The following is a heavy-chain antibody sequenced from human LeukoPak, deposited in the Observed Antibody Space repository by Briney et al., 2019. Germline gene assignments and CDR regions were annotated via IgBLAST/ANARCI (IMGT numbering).Heavy chain of an antibody. CDR3: ASPRYNWNYPDV. CDR2: ISSGGSTI. CDR1: EFVLSDYY. J-gene: IGHJ6*03. V-gene: IGHV3-11*01. D-gene: IGHD1-20*01. Sequence: GGSLRLSCAASEFVLSDYYMSWIRQAPGKGLEWISYISSGGSTISYADSVRGRFTISRDNAKNSLYLQMNSLRAEDTAVYYCASPRYNWNYPDVWGKGTTVTVSS.